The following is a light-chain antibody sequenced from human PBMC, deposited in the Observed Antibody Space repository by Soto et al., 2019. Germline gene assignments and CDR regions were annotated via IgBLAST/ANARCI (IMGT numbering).Light chain of an antibody. CDR3: QNYYSVPWT. J-gene: IGKJ1*01. CDR1: QGVSQY. Sequence: DIQMTQSPSSLSASVGDRVTIACRASQGVSQYLAWYQQEPGKPPKLLIYAASTLQSGVPSRFSGSGSGAHFTLTISSLQPEDVATYYCQNYYSVPWTFGQGTKVEI. CDR2: AAS. V-gene: IGKV1-27*01.